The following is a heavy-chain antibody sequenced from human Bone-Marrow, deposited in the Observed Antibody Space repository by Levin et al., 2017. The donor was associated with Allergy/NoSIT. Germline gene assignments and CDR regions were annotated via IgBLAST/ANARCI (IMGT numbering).Heavy chain of an antibody. CDR3: ARGLGDTDFYDESGPVALYS. D-gene: IGHD3-22*01. V-gene: IGHV4-61*03. J-gene: IGHJ5*02. CDR2: LFYSGET. Sequence: SQTLSLTCTVSGGSVRTANQYWTWVRQTPGKELAWIGYLFYSGETNYNPSLKSRITMSVDTSKNHFSLRVASATAADTGVYYCARGLGDTDFYDESGPVALYSWGQGTLVTVSS. CDR1: GGSVRTANQY.